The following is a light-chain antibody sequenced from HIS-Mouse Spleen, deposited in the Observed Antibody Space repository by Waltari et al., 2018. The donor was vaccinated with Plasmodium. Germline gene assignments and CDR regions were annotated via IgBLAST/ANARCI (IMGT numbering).Light chain of an antibody. CDR2: WAS. J-gene: IGKJ2*01. CDR3: QQYYSTPPYT. V-gene: IGKV4-1*01. CDR1: QSVLYSSTNKNY. Sequence: DIVMTQSPDSLAVSLGERATINCKSSQSVLYSSTNKNYLAWYQQKTGQPPKLLIYWASTRESGVPDRVSGSGSGTDFTLTISSLQAEDVAVYYCQQYYSTPPYTFGQGTKLEIK.